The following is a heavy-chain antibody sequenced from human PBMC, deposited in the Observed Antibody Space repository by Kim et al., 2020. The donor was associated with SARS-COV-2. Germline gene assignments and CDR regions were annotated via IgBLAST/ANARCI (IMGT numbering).Heavy chain of an antibody. J-gene: IGHJ4*02. Sequence: SETLSLTCAVYGGSFSGYYWSWIRQPPGKGLEWIGEINHSGSTNYNPSLKSRVTISVDTSKNQFSLTLSSVTAADTAVYYCARGSDIVVVPAAIRYFDYWGQGTLVTVSS. CDR2: INHSGST. V-gene: IGHV4-34*01. CDR3: ARGSDIVVVPAAIRYFDY. D-gene: IGHD2-2*01. CDR1: GGSFSGYY.